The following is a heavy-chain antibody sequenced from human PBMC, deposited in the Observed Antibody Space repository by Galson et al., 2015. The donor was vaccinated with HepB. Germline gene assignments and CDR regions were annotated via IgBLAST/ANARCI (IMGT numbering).Heavy chain of an antibody. D-gene: IGHD3-22*01. V-gene: IGHV1-69*13. Sequence: SVKVSCKASGGTFSSYAISWVRQAPGQGLEWMGGIIPIFGTANYAQKFQGRVTITADESTSTAYMELSSLRSEDTAVYYCARVRYYDSSGYPDAFDIWGQGTMVTVSS. J-gene: IGHJ3*02. CDR3: ARVRYYDSSGYPDAFDI. CDR1: GGTFSSYA. CDR2: IIPIFGTA.